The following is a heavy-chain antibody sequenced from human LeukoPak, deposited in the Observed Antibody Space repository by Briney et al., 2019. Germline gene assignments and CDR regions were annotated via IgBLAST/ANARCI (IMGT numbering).Heavy chain of an antibody. V-gene: IGHV1-3*01. D-gene: IGHD3-22*01. CDR1: GYTFTDYT. CDR2: INGGSGNT. Sequence: ASVKVSCKASGYTFTDYTMHWLRQAPGQRLDWMGWINGGSGNTKYSPEFQGRVTITRDTSASTAYMELSSLRSEDTAVYYCANPRYDSSGYYYVAWGQGPLVTVSS. CDR3: ANPRYDSSGYYYVA. J-gene: IGHJ5*02.